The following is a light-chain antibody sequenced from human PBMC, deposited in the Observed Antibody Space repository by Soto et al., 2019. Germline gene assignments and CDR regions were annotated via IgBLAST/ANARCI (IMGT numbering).Light chain of an antibody. CDR3: SSYTSIDTWV. Sequence: TPPPPLSGSPGQSITNTRPGASSDVGGYNYVSWYQQHPGKAPKVLISDVSNRPSGISNRFSGSKSGNTASLTISGLQAEDEADYYCSSYTSIDTWVFGTGTKVTVL. J-gene: IGLJ1*01. V-gene: IGLV2-14*03. CDR1: SSDVGGYNY. CDR2: DVS.